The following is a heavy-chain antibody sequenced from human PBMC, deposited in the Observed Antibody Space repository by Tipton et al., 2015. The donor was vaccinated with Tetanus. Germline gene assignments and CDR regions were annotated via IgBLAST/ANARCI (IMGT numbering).Heavy chain of an antibody. J-gene: IGHJ4*02. D-gene: IGHD6-19*01. CDR1: GDSMSPYY. V-gene: IGHV4-59*01. CDR2: TYYKGST. Sequence: LRLSCTISGDSMSPYYWGWLRQPPGKGLEWIGYTYYKGSTNYNPSLRSRVTISIDTSSNQFSLKLTSVTPADTAIYYCARGPSYSGAWYHYWGQGAMVTVSP. CDR3: ARGPSYSGAWYHY.